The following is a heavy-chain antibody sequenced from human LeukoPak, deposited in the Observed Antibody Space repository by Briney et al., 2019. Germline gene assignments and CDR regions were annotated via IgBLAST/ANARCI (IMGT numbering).Heavy chain of an antibody. D-gene: IGHD3-9*01. CDR2: IYYSGST. Sequence: KPSETLSLTCTVSGGSISSYYWSWIRQPPGKGLEWIGYIYYSGSTNYNTSLKSRVTISVDTSKNQFSLKLSSVTAADTAVYYCAREGILTGYYWKNWFDPWGQGTLVTVSS. J-gene: IGHJ5*02. CDR3: AREGILTGYYWKNWFDP. V-gene: IGHV4-59*01. CDR1: GGSISSYY.